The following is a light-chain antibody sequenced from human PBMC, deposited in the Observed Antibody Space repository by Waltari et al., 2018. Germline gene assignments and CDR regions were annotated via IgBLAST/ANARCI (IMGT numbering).Light chain of an antibody. CDR2: GAS. Sequence: EIVLTQSPGTLSLSPGERATLSCRASQSVSSSYLAWYQQKPGQAPRLLIYGASSRATGIPDRLSGSGSGTDFTLTISRLEPEDFAVYYCQQYGSSPGTFGQGTKVEIK. V-gene: IGKV3-20*01. CDR3: QQYGSSPGT. J-gene: IGKJ1*01. CDR1: QSVSSSY.